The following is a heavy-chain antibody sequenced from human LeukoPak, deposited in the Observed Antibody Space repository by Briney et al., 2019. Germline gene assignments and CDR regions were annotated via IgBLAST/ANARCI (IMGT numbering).Heavy chain of an antibody. V-gene: IGHV3-48*03. Sequence: GGSLRLSCAASGFTFSSYEMNWVRQAPGKGLEWVSYISSSGSTIYYADSVKGRFTISRDNAENPLYLQMNSLRAEDTAVYYCARGRWLRFDYDYWGQGTLVTVSS. CDR1: GFTFSSYE. CDR2: ISSSGSTI. J-gene: IGHJ4*02. CDR3: ARGRWLRFDYDY. D-gene: IGHD5-12*01.